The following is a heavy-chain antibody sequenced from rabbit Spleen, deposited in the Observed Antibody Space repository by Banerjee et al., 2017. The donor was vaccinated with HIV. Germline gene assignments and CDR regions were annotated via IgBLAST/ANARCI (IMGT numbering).Heavy chain of an antibody. Sequence: QSLEESGGDLVKPGASLTLTCTASGFSFSSSDYMCWVRQAPGKGLEWISCIAGGSSGFTYSATWAKGRFTISKTSSTTVTLQMTSLTVADTATYFCARDTGSSFSSYGMARWGPGTLVTVS. CDR3: ARDTGSSFSSYGMAR. J-gene: IGHJ6*01. CDR1: GFSFSSSDY. CDR2: IAGGSSGFT. V-gene: IGHV1S40*01. D-gene: IGHD8-1*01.